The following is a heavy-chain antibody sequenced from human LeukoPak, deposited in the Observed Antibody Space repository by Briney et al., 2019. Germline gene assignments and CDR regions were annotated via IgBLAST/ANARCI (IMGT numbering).Heavy chain of an antibody. J-gene: IGHJ4*02. CDR3: ARGSGIAVAGTSSPFDY. CDR2: ISYDGSNK. CDR1: GFTFSSYA. Sequence: GRSLRLSCAASGFTFSSYAVHWVRQAPGNGLEWVAVISYDGSNKYYADSVKGRFTISRDNSKNTLYLQMNSLRAEDTAVYYCARGSGIAVAGTSSPFDYWGQGTLVTVSS. D-gene: IGHD6-19*01. V-gene: IGHV3-30-3*01.